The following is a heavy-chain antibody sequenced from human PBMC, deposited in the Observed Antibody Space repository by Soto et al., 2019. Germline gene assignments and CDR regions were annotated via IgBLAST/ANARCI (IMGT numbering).Heavy chain of an antibody. D-gene: IGHD3-10*01. J-gene: IGHJ4*02. CDR3: AREVRMVRGVTNFDY. CDR2: INPNSGGT. V-gene: IGHV1-2*04. Sequence: GSSVNGSCKASGYTFTGYDMHWVRQAPGQGLEWMGWINPNSGGTNYAQKFQGWVTMTRDTSISTAYMELSRLRSDDTAVYYCAREVRMVRGVTNFDYWGQGTLVTVSS. CDR1: GYTFTGYD.